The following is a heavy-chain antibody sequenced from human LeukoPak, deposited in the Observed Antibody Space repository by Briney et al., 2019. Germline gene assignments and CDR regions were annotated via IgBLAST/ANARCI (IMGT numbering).Heavy chain of an antibody. CDR2: IYHSGST. Sequence: SETLSLTCAVSRGSISSNNWWGWVRQPPGKRLEWIAEIYHSGSTNYNPSLKSRLTISVDKSKNQFSLKLNSVTAADTAMYYCARDSYYFGSGSDNTPYNWFDPWGQGTLVTVSS. CDR3: ARDSYYFGSGSDNTPYNWFDP. D-gene: IGHD3-10*01. V-gene: IGHV4-4*02. CDR1: RGSISSNNW. J-gene: IGHJ5*02.